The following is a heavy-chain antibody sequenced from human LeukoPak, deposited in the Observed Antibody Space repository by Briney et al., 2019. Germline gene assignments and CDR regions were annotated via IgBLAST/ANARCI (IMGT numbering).Heavy chain of an antibody. CDR2: IIPIFGTA. Sequence: ASVKVSCKASGGTFSSYAISWVRQAPGQGLEWMGGIIPIFGTASYAQKFQGRVTITADESTSTAYMELSSLRSEDTAVYYCARGRDGYNGNYFDYWGQGTLVTVSS. CDR1: GGTFSSYA. J-gene: IGHJ4*02. V-gene: IGHV1-69*13. CDR3: ARGRDGYNGNYFDY. D-gene: IGHD5-24*01.